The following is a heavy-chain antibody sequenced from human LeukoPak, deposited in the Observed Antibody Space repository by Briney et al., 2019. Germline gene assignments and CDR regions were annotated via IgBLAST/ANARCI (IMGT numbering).Heavy chain of an antibody. Sequence: RSLRLSCAASGFTFSSYGMHWVRQAPGKGLEWVAVIWYDGSNKYYADSVKGRFTISRDNSKNTLYLQMNSLRAEDTAVYYCAKDYYDSSGPPAGFDPWGQGTLVTVSS. CDR2: IWYDGSNK. J-gene: IGHJ5*02. D-gene: IGHD3-22*01. CDR1: GFTFSSYG. CDR3: AKDYYDSSGPPAGFDP. V-gene: IGHV3-33*06.